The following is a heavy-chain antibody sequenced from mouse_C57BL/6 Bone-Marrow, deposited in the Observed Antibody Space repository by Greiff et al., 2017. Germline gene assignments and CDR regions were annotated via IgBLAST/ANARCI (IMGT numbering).Heavy chain of an antibody. Sequence: VQLQQSGAELVRPGASVTLSCKASGYTFTDYEMHWVKQTPVHGLEWIGAIDPETGGTAYNQKFKGKAILTADKSSSTAYMELRSLTSEDSAVYYCTRRDYSNCFDYWGQGTTRTVSS. D-gene: IGHD2-5*01. V-gene: IGHV1-15*01. CDR3: TRRDYSNCFDY. J-gene: IGHJ2*01. CDR2: IDPETGGT. CDR1: GYTFTDYE.